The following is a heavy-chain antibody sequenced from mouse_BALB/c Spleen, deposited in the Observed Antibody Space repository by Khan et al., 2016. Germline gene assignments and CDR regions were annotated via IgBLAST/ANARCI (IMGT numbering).Heavy chain of an antibody. CDR2: IDPYNGGT. Sequence: VQLQQSGPELVKPGASVKVSCKASGYAFTSYNMYWVKQSHGKSLEWIGYIDPYNGGTNYNQKFMGKATLTVDKSTSTAFMHLNSLTSEDSAVYCCASDLLWYAMDYWGQGTSVTISS. CDR1: GYAFTSYN. J-gene: IGHJ4*01. D-gene: IGHD2-1*01. V-gene: IGHV1S135*01. CDR3: ASDLLWYAMDY.